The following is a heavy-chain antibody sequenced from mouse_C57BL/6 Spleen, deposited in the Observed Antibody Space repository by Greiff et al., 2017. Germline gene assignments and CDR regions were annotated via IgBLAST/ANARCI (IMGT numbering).Heavy chain of an antibody. CDR2: INPNNGGT. J-gene: IGHJ2*01. V-gene: IGHV1-26*01. CDR1: GYTFTDYY. D-gene: IGHD2-2*01. CDR3: ARRGYDSCDY. Sequence: EVQLQQSGPELVKPGASVKISCKASGYTFTDYYMNWVKQSHGKSLEWIGDINPNNGGTSYNQKFKGKATLTVDKSSSTAYMELRSLTSEDSAVYYCARRGYDSCDYWGQGTTLTVSS.